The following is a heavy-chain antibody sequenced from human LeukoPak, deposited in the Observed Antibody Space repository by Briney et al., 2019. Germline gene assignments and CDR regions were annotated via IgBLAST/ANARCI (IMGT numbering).Heavy chain of an antibody. J-gene: IGHJ3*02. CDR2: VYYSGRT. V-gene: IGHV4-61*08. CDR1: GGSVSSGVYF. CDR3: ARGDSLSGYDAFDS. D-gene: IGHD3-9*01. Sequence: GTLSLTCAVSGGSVSSGVYFWSWIRQPPGKGLEWIGFVYYSGRTLYNPSLKGRVTISVDTSKNQFSLRLKSVTAADTAVYYCARGDSLSGYDAFDSWGQGTMVSVSS.